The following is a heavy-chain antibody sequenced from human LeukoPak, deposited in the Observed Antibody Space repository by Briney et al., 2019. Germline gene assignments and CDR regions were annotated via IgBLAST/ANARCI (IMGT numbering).Heavy chain of an antibody. Sequence: ASVKVSCKASGGTFSSYAISWVRQAPGRGLEWMGWMNPNSGNTGYAQKFQGRVTITRNTSISTAYMELSSLRSEDTAVYYCARGDSSGYSNYYYYYMDVWGKGTTVTVSS. CDR1: GGTFSSYA. CDR3: ARGDSSGYSNYYYYYMDV. J-gene: IGHJ6*03. CDR2: MNPNSGNT. D-gene: IGHD3-22*01. V-gene: IGHV1-8*03.